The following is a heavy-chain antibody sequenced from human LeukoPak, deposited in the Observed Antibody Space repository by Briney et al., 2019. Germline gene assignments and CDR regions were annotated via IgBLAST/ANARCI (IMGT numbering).Heavy chain of an antibody. D-gene: IGHD2-15*01. V-gene: IGHV3-33*01. CDR2: IWHDGSNE. CDR3: ARETGICATPNSCHDAFDI. J-gene: IGHJ3*02. CDR1: GFTFSSYG. Sequence: PGRSLRLSCAASGFTFSSYGMHWLRQAPGKGLEWLTIIWHDGSNEYYVDSVRGRFTISRDNSKNTLYLQMNSLRAEDTAVYYCARETGICATPNSCHDAFDIWGQGTMVTVSS.